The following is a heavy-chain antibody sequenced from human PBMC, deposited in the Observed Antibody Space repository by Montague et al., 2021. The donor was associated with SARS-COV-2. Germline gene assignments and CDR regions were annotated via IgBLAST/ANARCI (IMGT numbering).Heavy chain of an antibody. CDR1: GFTFSYYS. CDR3: ARDAWRDGLPNFVY. CDR2: ITYDGKTT. D-gene: IGHD5/OR15-5a*01. J-gene: IGHJ4*02. Sequence: SLRLSCAASGFTFSYYSMHWIRQSPGKGLEWVAVITYDGKTTYNADSVRGRFTISRDNSKNTLFLEMNSLRGDDTAVYYCARDAWRDGLPNFVYWGQGTLVTVSS. V-gene: IGHV3-30*04.